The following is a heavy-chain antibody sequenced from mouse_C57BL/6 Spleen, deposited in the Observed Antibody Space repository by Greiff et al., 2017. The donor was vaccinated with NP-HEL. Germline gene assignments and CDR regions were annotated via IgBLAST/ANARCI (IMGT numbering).Heavy chain of an antibody. Sequence: EVKLQESGGGLVKPGGSLKLSCAASGFTFSSYTMSWVRQTPEQRLEWVATISGGGGNTYYPDSVKGRFTISRDNAKNTLYLQMSSLRSEDTALYYCARHSDGYYVAYWGQGTLVTVSA. J-gene: IGHJ3*01. CDR1: GFTFSSYT. V-gene: IGHV5-9*01. CDR2: ISGGGGNT. CDR3: ARHSDGYYVAY. D-gene: IGHD2-3*01.